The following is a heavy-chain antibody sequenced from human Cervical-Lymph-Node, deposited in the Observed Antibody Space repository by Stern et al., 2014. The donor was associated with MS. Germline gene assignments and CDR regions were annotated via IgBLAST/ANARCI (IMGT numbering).Heavy chain of an antibody. Sequence: VQLEESGAEVKKPGASMKISCKASGYMSTTYYMHWVRQAPGQGLEWMGGINPGGSTTYAQKAQGRVSLTSDTSTNTFYMELSSPTFEDTAVYYCAGVRRNQNWSDTWGQGTLVAVSS. D-gene: IGHD2/OR15-2a*01. CDR1: GYMSTTYY. V-gene: IGHV1-46*01. J-gene: IGHJ5*02. CDR2: INPGGST. CDR3: AGVRRNQNWSDT.